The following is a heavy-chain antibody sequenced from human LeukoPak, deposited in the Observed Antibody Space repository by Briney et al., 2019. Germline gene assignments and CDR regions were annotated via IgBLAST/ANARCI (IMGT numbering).Heavy chain of an antibody. Sequence: AASVKVSCKASGYTFTSYAISWVRQAPGQGLEWMGGIIPIFGTANYAQKFQGRVTITADESTSTAYMELSSLRSEDTAVYYCARVLAHYYYYMDVWGKGTTVTVSS. V-gene: IGHV1-69*13. CDR2: IIPIFGTA. CDR3: ARVLAHYYYYMDV. J-gene: IGHJ6*03. CDR1: GYTFTSYA.